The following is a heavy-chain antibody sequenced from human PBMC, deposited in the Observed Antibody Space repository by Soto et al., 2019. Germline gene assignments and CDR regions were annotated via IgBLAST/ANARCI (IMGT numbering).Heavy chain of an antibody. D-gene: IGHD6-13*01. CDR1: GFTFSNHA. J-gene: IGHJ4*02. CDR3: AKRQGIGAAAKNFDF. V-gene: IGHV3-23*01. Sequence: VQLLESGGGLVQPGGSLRLSCAASGFTFSNHAMSWVRQAPGKGLEWVSGISDSGGLTYYADSVKGRFSMSRDNSKNTLYLQMKNLRAEDTAVYFCAKRQGIGAAAKNFDFWGQGTLVTVSS. CDR2: ISDSGGLT.